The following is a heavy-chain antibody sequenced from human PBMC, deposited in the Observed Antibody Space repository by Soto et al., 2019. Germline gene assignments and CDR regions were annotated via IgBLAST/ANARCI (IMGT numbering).Heavy chain of an antibody. J-gene: IGHJ5*02. CDR3: TRDQGGSYDSWFDP. CDR1: SFRMYS. Sequence: EVQVVESGGGLVKPGGSLRLSCTFSFRMYSMDWVRQAPGKGLEWVASISRGSAFIKYADSVKGRFTLSRDNAENSVSLQMDRLRVEDSAMYYCTRDQGGSYDSWFDPWGRGTLVTVSS. CDR2: ISRGSAFI. V-gene: IGHV3-21*01. D-gene: IGHD1-26*01.